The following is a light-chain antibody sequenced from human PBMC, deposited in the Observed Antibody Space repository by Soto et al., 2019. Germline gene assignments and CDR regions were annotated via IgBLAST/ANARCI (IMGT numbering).Light chain of an antibody. Sequence: DIQMTQSPSTLSASVGDRVIITCRASQSISSWLAWYQQKPGKAPKLRIYGASSLDSGVPSRFSGSRSGTEVTLTISSLQPDDVATYYCQQYDGHSALTFGGGTKVEIK. J-gene: IGKJ4*01. CDR2: GAS. CDR1: QSISSW. V-gene: IGKV1-5*03. CDR3: QQYDGHSALT.